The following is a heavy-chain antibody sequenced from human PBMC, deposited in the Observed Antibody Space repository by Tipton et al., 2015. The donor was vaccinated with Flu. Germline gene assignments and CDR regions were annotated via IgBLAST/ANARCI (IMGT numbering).Heavy chain of an antibody. Sequence: GSLRLSCVASGFTFSSYGMHWARHVTGKGLEWISGIASSGDTYYAGSVKGRFTISRENGKNSLYLQMNSLRAGDTAVYYCARGPLPDSNWYNGLDVWGQGTTVTVFS. CDR1: GFTFSSYG. CDR2: IASSGDT. CDR3: ARGPLPDSNWYNGLDV. V-gene: IGHV3-13*01. J-gene: IGHJ6*02. D-gene: IGHD6-13*01.